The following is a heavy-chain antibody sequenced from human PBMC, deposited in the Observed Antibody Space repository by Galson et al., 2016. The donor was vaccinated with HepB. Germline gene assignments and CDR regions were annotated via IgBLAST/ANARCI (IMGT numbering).Heavy chain of an antibody. D-gene: IGHD6-19*01. J-gene: IGHJ4*03. CDR1: GGFISSYY. CDR2: VHNSGYT. V-gene: IGHV4-59*01. CDR3: AREYSSFDY. Sequence: SETLSLTCPVSGGFISSYYWSWVRQPPGKGLEWIGYVHNSGYTTYNPSLNGRVTISMDTSKNQFSLKLSSVTAADTAVYYCAREYSSFDYVGHGILVTVSS.